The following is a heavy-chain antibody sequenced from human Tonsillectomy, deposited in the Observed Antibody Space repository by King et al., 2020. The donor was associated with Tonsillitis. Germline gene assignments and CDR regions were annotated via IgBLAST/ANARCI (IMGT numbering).Heavy chain of an antibody. J-gene: IGHJ5*02. V-gene: IGHV3-30*04. CDR1: GFTFSTYP. D-gene: IGHD2-2*02. Sequence: VQLVESGGGVVQPGRSLRLSCAPSGFTFSTYPMLWVRQAPGKGLEWVAVISYDGGSKYYADSVQARFTISRDNSENMLYLQMNSLRPEDTAVYYCARSAILGVTYWFDPWGQGTLVTVSS. CDR2: ISYDGGSK. CDR3: ARSAILGVTYWFDP.